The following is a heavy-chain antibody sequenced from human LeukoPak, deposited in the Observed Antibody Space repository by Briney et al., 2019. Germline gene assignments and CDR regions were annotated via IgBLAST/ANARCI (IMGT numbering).Heavy chain of an antibody. CDR3: ARDRYYDSSGYYLLSDY. CDR2: IKQDGSEE. J-gene: IGHJ4*02. Sequence: GGSLRLSCAASGFTFSSYWMSWVRQAPGKGLEWVANIKQDGSEEYYVDSVKGRFTISRDNAKNSLYLQMNSLRAEDTAVYYCARDRYYDSSGYYLLSDYWGQGTLVTVSS. V-gene: IGHV3-7*01. CDR1: GFTFSSYW. D-gene: IGHD3-22*01.